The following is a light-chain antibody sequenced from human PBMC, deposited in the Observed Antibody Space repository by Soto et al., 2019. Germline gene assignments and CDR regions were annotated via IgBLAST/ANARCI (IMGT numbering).Light chain of an antibody. CDR1: QTISTY. Sequence: DIQMTQSPSSLSASVGDRVTITCRASQTISTYLNWYQQKPGKAPKLLIYAASSLQSGVPSRFSGSGSGTDFTLTISSLQPEDFATYYCQQSYITPWTFGQGTKVEIK. CDR3: QQSYITPWT. CDR2: AAS. J-gene: IGKJ1*01. V-gene: IGKV1-39*01.